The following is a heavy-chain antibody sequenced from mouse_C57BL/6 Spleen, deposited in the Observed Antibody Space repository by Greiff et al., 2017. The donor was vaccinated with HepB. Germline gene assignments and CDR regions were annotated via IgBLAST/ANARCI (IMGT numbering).Heavy chain of an antibody. Sequence: QVQLQQSGPGILQPSQTLSLTCSFSGFSLSTFGMGVGWIRQPSGKGLEWLAHIWWDDDKYYNPALKSRLTISKDTSKNQVFLKIANVDTADTATYYCARMVYGSSSAWFAYWGQGTLVTVSA. CDR2: IWWDDDK. J-gene: IGHJ3*01. V-gene: IGHV8-8*01. D-gene: IGHD1-1*01. CDR1: GFSLSTFGMG. CDR3: ARMVYGSSSAWFAY.